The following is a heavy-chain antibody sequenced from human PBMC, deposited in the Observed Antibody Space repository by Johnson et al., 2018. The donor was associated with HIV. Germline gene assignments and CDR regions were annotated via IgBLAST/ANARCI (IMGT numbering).Heavy chain of an antibody. CDR3: VRRFYDSSAFDI. J-gene: IGHJ3*02. CDR2: ISGSGSTI. CDR1: GFTFSNYA. V-gene: IGHV3-23*04. D-gene: IGHD3-22*01. Sequence: VQLVESGGDLVQPGGSLRLSCAASGFTFSNYAMSWVRQAPGKGLEWVSAISGSGSTIYYADSVKCRFTISRDNSKNTLFLQMNSLRAEDTGVYYCVRRFYDSSAFDIWGQGTLVTVSS.